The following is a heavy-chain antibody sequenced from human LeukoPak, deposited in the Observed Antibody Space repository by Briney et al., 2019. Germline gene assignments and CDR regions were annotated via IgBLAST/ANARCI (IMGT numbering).Heavy chain of an antibody. CDR3: ARVWGWLQFYLFDY. CDR2: INHSGST. V-gene: IGHV4-34*01. J-gene: IGHJ4*02. CDR1: GGSFSGYY. Sequence: SETLSLTCAVYGGSFSGYYWSWIRQPPGKGLEWIGEINHSGSTNYNPSLKSRVTISVDTSKNQFSPKLSSVTAADTAVYYCARVWGWLQFYLFDYWGQGTLVTVSS. D-gene: IGHD5-24*01.